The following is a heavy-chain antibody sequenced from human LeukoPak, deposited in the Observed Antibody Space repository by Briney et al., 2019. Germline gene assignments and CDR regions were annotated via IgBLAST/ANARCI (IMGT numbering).Heavy chain of an antibody. V-gene: IGHV3-21*01. CDR1: AFTFKTYT. Sequence: GGSLRLSCVASAFTFKTYTLNLVRQTPGKGLEWVSYISTAGNLINYADSVRGRFTISRDNAKNSLYLYMSSLTPEDTAVYYCARTVEGHFDFRGQGTLVTVSS. D-gene: IGHD5-24*01. J-gene: IGHJ4*02. CDR3: ARTVEGHFDF. CDR2: ISTAGNLI.